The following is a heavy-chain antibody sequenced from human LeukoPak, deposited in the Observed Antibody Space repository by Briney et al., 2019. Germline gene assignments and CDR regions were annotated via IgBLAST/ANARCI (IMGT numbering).Heavy chain of an antibody. J-gene: IGHJ4*02. CDR1: GFIFSSYS. D-gene: IGHD6-19*01. V-gene: IGHV3-48*04. CDR3: ARDIAVAGIWGY. Sequence: GGPLRLSCAASGFIFSSYSMNWVRQAPGKGLEWVSYITGSSTTTYYADSVKGRFTISRDNAKNSLYLQMNSLRAEDTAVYYCARDIAVAGIWGYWGQGTLVTVSS. CDR2: ITGSSTTT.